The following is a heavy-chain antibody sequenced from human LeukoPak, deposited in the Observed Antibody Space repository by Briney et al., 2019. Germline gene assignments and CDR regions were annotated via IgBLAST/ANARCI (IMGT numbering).Heavy chain of an antibody. Sequence: GYISSIGTPNYNPSLKSGVTISVDTSKKQFSLKMTSVTAADTAVYYCARDPTTVTKGFDIWGQGTLVTVSS. D-gene: IGHD4-17*01. V-gene: IGHV4-59*01. CDR3: ARDPTTVTKGFDI. CDR2: ISSIGTP. J-gene: IGHJ3*02.